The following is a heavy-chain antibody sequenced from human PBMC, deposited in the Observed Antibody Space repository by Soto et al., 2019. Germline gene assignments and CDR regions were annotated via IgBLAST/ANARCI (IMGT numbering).Heavy chain of an antibody. CDR3: AKAYFVWSSEQPYYFDY. CDR1: GFTFSNYA. D-gene: IGHD3-16*01. Sequence: EVQLLDSGGGLVQPGGSLRLSCAASGFTFSNYAMTWVRQGPGKGLEWVSGISGSGGRSYYADSVKGRCTISRDNSKSTLYLQMNSRRAEDTAVYYCAKAYFVWSSEQPYYFDYWGQGTLVTVSS. V-gene: IGHV3-23*01. J-gene: IGHJ4*02. CDR2: ISGSGGRS.